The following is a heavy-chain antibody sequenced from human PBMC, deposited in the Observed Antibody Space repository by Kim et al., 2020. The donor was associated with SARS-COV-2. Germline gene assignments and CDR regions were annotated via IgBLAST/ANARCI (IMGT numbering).Heavy chain of an antibody. V-gene: IGHV1-18*01. D-gene: IGHD5-12*01. CDR3: ARVLDGYNQFQH. J-gene: IGHJ1*01. Sequence: NYAQKLQGRVTMTTDTTTSTAYMELRSLRSDDTAVYYCARVLDGYNQFQHWGQGTLVTVSS.